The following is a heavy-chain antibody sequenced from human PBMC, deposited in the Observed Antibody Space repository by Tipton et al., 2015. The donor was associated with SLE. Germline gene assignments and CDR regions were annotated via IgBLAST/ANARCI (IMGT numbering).Heavy chain of an antibody. CDR1: GGSFSDYY. J-gene: IGHJ4*02. Sequence: LSLTCAVFGGSFSDYYWNWIRQSPEKGLEWIGEINHVGSTNYNPSFKSRVVMSIDTSKNQFSLKLNSVTAADTAVYYCARRGWKQTTYIDTWGQGALVTVSS. CDR2: INHVGST. CDR3: ARRGWKQTTYIDT. D-gene: IGHD5-18*01. V-gene: IGHV4-34*01.